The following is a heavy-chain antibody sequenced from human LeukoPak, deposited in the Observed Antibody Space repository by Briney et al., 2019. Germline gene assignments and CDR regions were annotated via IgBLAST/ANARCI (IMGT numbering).Heavy chain of an antibody. V-gene: IGHV4-34*01. D-gene: IGHD3-3*01. CDR2: INHSGST. J-gene: IGHJ5*02. CDR3: ARGGDYDFWSGYLLVWFDP. CDR1: GGSFSGYY. Sequence: SETLSLTCAVYGGSFSGYYWSWIRQPPGKGLEWIGEINHSGSTNYNPSLKSRVTISVDTSKNQFSLKLSSVTAADTAVYYCARGGDYDFWSGYLLVWFDPWGQGTLVTVSS.